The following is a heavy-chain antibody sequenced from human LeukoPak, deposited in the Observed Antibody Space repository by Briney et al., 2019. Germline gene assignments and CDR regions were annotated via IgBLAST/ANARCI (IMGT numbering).Heavy chain of an antibody. J-gene: IGHJ4*02. CDR3: ATYTIFGVVTDVFDY. CDR2: INAGNGNT. Sequence: GASVKVSCKASGYTFTSYAMHWVRQAPGQRLEWMGWINAGNGNTKYSQKFQGRVTITRDTSASTAYMELSSLRSEDTAVYYCATYTIFGVVTDVFDYWGQGTLVTVSS. D-gene: IGHD3-3*01. CDR1: GYTFTSYA. V-gene: IGHV1-3*01.